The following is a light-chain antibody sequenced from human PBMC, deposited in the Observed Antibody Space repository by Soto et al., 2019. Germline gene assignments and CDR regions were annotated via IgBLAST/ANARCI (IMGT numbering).Light chain of an antibody. CDR3: LQYQSYWT. CDR2: KAS. Sequence: DIQMTQSPSTLSASVGDRVSITCRDSQSISMQLAWYQQKPGKAPNLLIYKASNLETGVPSRFTGSGSGTEFTLTISSLQPDDLATYYCLQYQSYWTFGQGTKVEVK. J-gene: IGKJ1*01. CDR1: QSISMQ. V-gene: IGKV1-5*03.